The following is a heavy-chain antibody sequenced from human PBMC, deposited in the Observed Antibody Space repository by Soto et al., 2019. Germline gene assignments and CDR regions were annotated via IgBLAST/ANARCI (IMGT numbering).Heavy chain of an antibody. Sequence: QVQLQQWGAGLLKPSETLSLTCAVYGGSFSGYYWSWIRQPPGKGLEWIGEINHIGSTNNNPSLKSRVTISVDTSKNQFSLKLSSVTAADTAVYYCAILQQLVLYYYGMDVWGKGTTVTVSS. CDR2: INHIGST. CDR1: GGSFSGYY. V-gene: IGHV4-34*01. J-gene: IGHJ6*04. CDR3: AILQQLVLYYYGMDV. D-gene: IGHD6-13*01.